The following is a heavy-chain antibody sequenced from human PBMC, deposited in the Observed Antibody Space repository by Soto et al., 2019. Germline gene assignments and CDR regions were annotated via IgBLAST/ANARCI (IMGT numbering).Heavy chain of an antibody. J-gene: IGHJ6*02. CDR3: ARTGIAVAGTYYYYGMDV. CDR2: IIPILGIA. V-gene: IGHV1-69*02. D-gene: IGHD6-19*01. CDR1: GGTFSSYT. Sequence: QVQLVQSGAEVKKPGSSVKVSCKASGGTFSSYTISWVRQAPGQGREGMGRIIPILGIANYAQKFQGRVTITADKSTSTAYMELSSLRSEDTAVYYCARTGIAVAGTYYYYGMDVWGQGTTVTVSS.